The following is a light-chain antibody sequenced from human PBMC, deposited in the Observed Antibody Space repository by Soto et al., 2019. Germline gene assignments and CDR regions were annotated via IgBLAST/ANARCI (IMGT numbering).Light chain of an antibody. V-gene: IGKV1-9*01. CDR2: AAS. J-gene: IGKJ3*01. CDR1: QGISSY. Sequence: IQLTQSPSSLSASVGDRVTITCRASQGISSYLAWYQQKPGKAPKLLIYAASTLQSGVPSRSSGSGSGTDFTLTISSLQPEDFATYYCQQLNSYFFTFGPGTKVDIK. CDR3: QQLNSYFFT.